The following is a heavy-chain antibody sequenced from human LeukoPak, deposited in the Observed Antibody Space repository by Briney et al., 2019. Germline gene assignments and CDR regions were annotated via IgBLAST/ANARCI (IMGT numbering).Heavy chain of an antibody. CDR1: GYTFTGYY. CDR3: ASFGPITIFGVVIPYYYYMDV. D-gene: IGHD3-3*01. CDR2: INPNSGGT. V-gene: IGHV1-2*02. Sequence: GASVKVSCKASGYTFTGYYMHWVRQAPGQGLEWTGWINPNSGGTNYAQKFQGRVTMTRDTSISTAYMELSRLRSDDTAVYYRASFGPITIFGVVIPYYYYMDVWGKGTTVTVSS. J-gene: IGHJ6*03.